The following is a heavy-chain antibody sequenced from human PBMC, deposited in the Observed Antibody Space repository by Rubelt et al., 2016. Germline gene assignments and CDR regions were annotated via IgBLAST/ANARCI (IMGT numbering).Heavy chain of an antibody. J-gene: IGHJ2*01. CDR3: ARLVSGGYLYFDL. CDR1: GGSFSGYY. D-gene: IGHD2-15*01. V-gene: IGHV4-34*01. Sequence: QVQLQQWGAGLLKPSETLSLTCAVYGGSFSGYYWSWIRRPPGKGLEWIGSVDYSGSTYYKPSLKSRVAISVDTSENLFSRKLSSVTAADTAVYYCARLVSGGYLYFDLWGRGTLVTVSS. CDR2: VDYSGST.